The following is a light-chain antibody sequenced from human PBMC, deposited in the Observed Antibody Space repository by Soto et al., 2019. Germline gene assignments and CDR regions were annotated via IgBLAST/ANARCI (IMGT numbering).Light chain of an antibody. CDR2: KAS. V-gene: IGKV1-5*03. CDR1: QSISSW. Sequence: DIQMTQSPSTLSASLGDRVTITCRASQSISSWLAWYQQKPGKAPNLLIYKASSLESGVPSRFSGSGSGTEFTLTISSLQPDDFAVYYCQQYNNWPRITFGQGTRLEIK. J-gene: IGKJ5*01. CDR3: QQYNNWPRIT.